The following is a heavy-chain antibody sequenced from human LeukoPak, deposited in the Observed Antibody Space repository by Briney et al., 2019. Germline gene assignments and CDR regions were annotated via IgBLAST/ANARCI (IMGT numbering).Heavy chain of an antibody. CDR1: GFTSSTYT. V-gene: IGHV3-23*01. D-gene: IGHD2-8*01. CDR2: ISGSGGST. CDR3: AKPLDCTNGVCYTGGFDS. J-gene: IGHJ5*01. Sequence: GGSLRLSCATSGFTSSTYTMSWVRQAPGKGLEWVSAISGSGGSTYYAGSVKGRFTISRDNSKNTLYLQMNSLRAEDTAVYYCAKPLDCTNGVCYTGGFDSWGQGTLVTVSS.